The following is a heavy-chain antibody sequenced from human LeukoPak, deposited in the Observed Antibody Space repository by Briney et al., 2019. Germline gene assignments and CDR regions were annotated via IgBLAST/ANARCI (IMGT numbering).Heavy chain of an antibody. CDR3: ARHGQWLTDAFDI. CDR1: GGSFSGYY. D-gene: IGHD2-8*01. J-gene: IGHJ3*02. V-gene: IGHV4-34*01. Sequence: PSETLSLTCAVYGGSFSGYYWSWIRQPPGQGLEWIGKIHHSGSTNYNPSLKSRVTISVDTSKNQFSLKLSSVTAADTAVYYCARHGQWLTDAFDIWGQGTMVTVSS. CDR2: IHHSGST.